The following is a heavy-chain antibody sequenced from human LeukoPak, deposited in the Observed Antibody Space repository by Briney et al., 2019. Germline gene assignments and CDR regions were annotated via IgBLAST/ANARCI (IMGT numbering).Heavy chain of an antibody. CDR3: ARGIYNSSWYGFDY. CDR2: INHSGST. V-gene: IGHV4-34*01. J-gene: IGHJ4*01. D-gene: IGHD6-13*01. CDR1: GGSFSDYY. Sequence: PSETLSLTCAVYGGSFSDYYWTWIRQPPGKGLEWIGEINHSGSTNYNPSLKSRVTISVDTSKNQFSLKATSVTAADTAVYYCARGIYNSSWYGFDYWGHGTPVTVSS.